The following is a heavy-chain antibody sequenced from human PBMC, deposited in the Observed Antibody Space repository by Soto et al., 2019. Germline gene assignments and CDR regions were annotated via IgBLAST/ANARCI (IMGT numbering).Heavy chain of an antibody. CDR1: GGSVSSGSYY. Sequence: SETLSLTCTVSGGSVSSGSYYWSWIRQPPGMGLEWIGYIYYSGSTNYNPSLKSRVTISVDTSKNQFSLKLSSVTAADTAVYYCARDRIATKQQLGFWFDPWGQGTLVTVSS. CDR3: ARDRIATKQQLGFWFDP. D-gene: IGHD6-13*01. V-gene: IGHV4-61*01. J-gene: IGHJ5*02. CDR2: IYYSGST.